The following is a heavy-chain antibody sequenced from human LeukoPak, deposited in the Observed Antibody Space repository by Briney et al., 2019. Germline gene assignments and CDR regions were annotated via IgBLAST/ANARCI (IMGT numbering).Heavy chain of an antibody. CDR1: GGSISSSSYY. D-gene: IGHD2-15*01. Sequence: SETLSLTCTVSGGSISSSSYYWGWIRQPPGKGLEWIGSIYYSGSTYYNPSLKSRVTIPVDTSKNQFSLKLSSVTAADTAVYYCANTYSGHFQHWGQGTLVTVSS. V-gene: IGHV4-39*07. CDR2: IYYSGST. CDR3: ANTYSGHFQH. J-gene: IGHJ1*01.